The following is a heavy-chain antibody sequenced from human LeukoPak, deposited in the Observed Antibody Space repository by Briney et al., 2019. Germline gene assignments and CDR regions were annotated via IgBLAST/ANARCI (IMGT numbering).Heavy chain of an antibody. CDR1: GFTFSSYA. CDR3: AKDIVVVVAAPHYFDY. D-gene: IGHD2-15*01. CDR2: ISYDGSNK. V-gene: IGHV3-30*04. J-gene: IGHJ4*02. Sequence: PGGSLRLSCAASGFTFSSYAMHWVRQAPGKGLEWVAVISYDGSNKYYADSVKGRFTISRDNSKNTLYLQMNSLRAEDTAVYYCAKDIVVVVAAPHYFDYWGQGTLVTVSS.